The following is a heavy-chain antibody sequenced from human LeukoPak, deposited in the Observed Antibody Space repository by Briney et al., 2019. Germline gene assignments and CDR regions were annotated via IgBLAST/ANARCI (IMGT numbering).Heavy chain of an antibody. CDR2: IGPDGSGT. D-gene: IGHD5-12*01. J-gene: IGHJ4*02. V-gene: IGHV3-74*01. CDR3: TRLISGYDSY. Sequence: GGSLRLSCAASGFSITNYWMHWVRQAPGKGPVWVSRIGPDGSGTTYADSVKGRFTISRDNDKNSLSLQMNSLRDEDTAVYYCTRLISGYDSYWGQGTLVTVSS. CDR1: GFSITNYW.